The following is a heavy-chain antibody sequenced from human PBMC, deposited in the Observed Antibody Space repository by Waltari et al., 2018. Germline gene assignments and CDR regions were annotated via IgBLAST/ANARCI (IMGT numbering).Heavy chain of an antibody. CDR1: GGSISSHY. J-gene: IGHJ5*02. CDR2: TYYSGSP. D-gene: IGHD3-3*01. V-gene: IGHV4-59*11. Sequence: QVQLQESGPGLVKPSETLSLTCTVSGGSISSHYWSWIRQPPGKGLEWIGYTYYSGSPNHNPSVKSRVTISVDTAKNQFSLKLGSVTAADTAVYYYARDTIFGVVIRPGGPVWFDPWGQGTLVTVSS. CDR3: ARDTIFGVVIRPGGPVWFDP.